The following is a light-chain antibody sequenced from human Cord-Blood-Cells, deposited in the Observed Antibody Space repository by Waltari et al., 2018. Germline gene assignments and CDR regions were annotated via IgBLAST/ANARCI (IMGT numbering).Light chain of an antibody. J-gene: IGKJ2*03. CDR2: AAS. CDR1: QSISSY. V-gene: IGKV1-39*01. CDR3: QQSYSTPYS. Sequence: DIQMTQSPSSLSASVGDRVTITCRASQSISSYLNWYQQKPGKAPKLLIYAASSLQSGVPSGFSGSGSGTDFTLPISSLQPEDFATYYCQQSYSTPYSFGQGTKLEIK.